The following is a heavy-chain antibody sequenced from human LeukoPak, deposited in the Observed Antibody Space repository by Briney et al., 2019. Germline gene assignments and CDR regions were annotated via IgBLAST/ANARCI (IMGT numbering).Heavy chain of an antibody. CDR3: ARHGGWSHAFAI. CDR1: GGSISSSSYY. D-gene: IGHD3-16*01. J-gene: IGHJ3*02. Sequence: KPSETLSLTCTVSGGSISSSSYYWDWIRQPPGKGLEWIGSIYYSGSTYYNPSLKSRITISVDTSKNQFSLKLSSVTAADTAVYYCARHGGWSHAFAIWGQGTMVTVSS. CDR2: IYYSGST. V-gene: IGHV4-39*01.